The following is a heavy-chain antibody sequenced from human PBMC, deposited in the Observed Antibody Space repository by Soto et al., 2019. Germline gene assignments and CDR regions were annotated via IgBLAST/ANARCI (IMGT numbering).Heavy chain of an antibody. D-gene: IGHD2-15*01. V-gene: IGHV4-4*02. J-gene: IGHJ3*02. Sequence: QVQLQESGPRLVKPSGTLSLTCAVSGGSISSDSWWSWVRQPPGKGLEWIGEIYHSGDTHFSPSLKSRVIISVDNSTNQISLKLSSVNAADTAVYYCADNPCGGGTCYSAFAIWGHGTTVTVSS. CDR3: ADNPCGGGTCYSAFAI. CDR1: GGSISSDSW. CDR2: IYHSGDT.